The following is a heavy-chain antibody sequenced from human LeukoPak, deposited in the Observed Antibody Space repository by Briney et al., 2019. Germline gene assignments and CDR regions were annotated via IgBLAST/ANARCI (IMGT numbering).Heavy chain of an antibody. J-gene: IGHJ4*02. D-gene: IGHD4-17*01. CDR1: RYTFTSYY. CDR3: ARDGGYGDYYFDY. CDR2: INPSGGST. Sequence: ASVKVSCKASRYTFTSYYMHWVRQAPGQGLEWMGIINPSGGSTNYAQKFQGRVTMTRDMSTSTVYMELSSLRSEDTAVYYCARDGGYGDYYFDYWGQGTLVTVSS. V-gene: IGHV1-46*01.